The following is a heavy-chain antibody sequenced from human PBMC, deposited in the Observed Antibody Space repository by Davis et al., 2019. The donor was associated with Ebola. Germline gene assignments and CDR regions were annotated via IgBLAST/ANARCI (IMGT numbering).Heavy chain of an antibody. CDR1: GYTFTSYG. Sequence: AASVKVSCKASGYTFTSYGISWVRQAPGQGLEWMGWISAYNGNTNYAQKFQGRVTMTRNTSISTAYMELSSLRSEDTAVYYCARVGGGFWSGYHILLDYWGQGTLVTVSS. V-gene: IGHV1-18*01. D-gene: IGHD3-3*01. CDR2: ISAYNGNT. J-gene: IGHJ4*02. CDR3: ARVGGGFWSGYHILLDY.